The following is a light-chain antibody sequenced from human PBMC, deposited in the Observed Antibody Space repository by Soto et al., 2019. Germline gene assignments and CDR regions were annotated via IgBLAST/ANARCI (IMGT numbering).Light chain of an antibody. V-gene: IGLV2-14*03. Sequence: QSALTQPASVSGSPGQSITISCTGTSSDIGTYKYVSWFQYHPGKAPKLIIFDVSNRPSGISDRFSGFKSANTAYLTISGVQPEDEADYHCSSYTTIKTVVFGGGTKLTVL. CDR2: DVS. CDR3: SSYTTIKTVV. J-gene: IGLJ2*01. CDR1: SSDIGTYKY.